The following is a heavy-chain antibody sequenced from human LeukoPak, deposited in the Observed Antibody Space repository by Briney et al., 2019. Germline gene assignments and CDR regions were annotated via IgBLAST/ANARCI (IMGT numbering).Heavy chain of an antibody. V-gene: IGHV4-59*08. CDR3: ARLLADNWFDP. CDR1: GGSISSYY. CDR2: IYYGVST. D-gene: IGHD6-13*01. J-gene: IGHJ5*02. Sequence: PSEILSLTCTVSGGSISSYYWSWIRQPPGKGLEWIGYIYYGVSTNYNPSLKSRVTISLDTSKKQISLKVRSVTAADTAIYYCARLLADNWFDPWGQGTLVTVSS.